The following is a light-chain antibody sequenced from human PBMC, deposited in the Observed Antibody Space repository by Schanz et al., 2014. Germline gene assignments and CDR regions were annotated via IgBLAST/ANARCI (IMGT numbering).Light chain of an antibody. Sequence: QSVLTQPPSVSGAPGQRVTVSCTGSSSNIGAGYDVHWYQQLPGTAPKLLIYGNNNRPSGVPDRFSGSKSGTSASLAISGLQSEDEAEYFCAAWDHSLNGRVFGGGTKLTVL. CDR1: SSNIGAGYD. V-gene: IGLV1-40*01. J-gene: IGLJ3*02. CDR3: AAWDHSLNGRV. CDR2: GNN.